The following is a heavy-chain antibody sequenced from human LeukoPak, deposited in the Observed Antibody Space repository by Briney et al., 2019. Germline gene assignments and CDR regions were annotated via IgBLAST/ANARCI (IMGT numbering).Heavy chain of an antibody. J-gene: IGHJ4*02. CDR3: ARDPHYTVVTPELDY. CDR1: GYTFANYG. V-gene: IGHV1-18*01. Sequence: ASVKVSCKASGYTFANYGITWVRQAPGQGLEWMGWISAYNGNTNYAQKLQGRVTMTTDTSTSTAYMELRSLRSDDTAVYYCARDPHYTVVTPELDYWGQGTLVTVSS. D-gene: IGHD4-23*01. CDR2: ISAYNGNT.